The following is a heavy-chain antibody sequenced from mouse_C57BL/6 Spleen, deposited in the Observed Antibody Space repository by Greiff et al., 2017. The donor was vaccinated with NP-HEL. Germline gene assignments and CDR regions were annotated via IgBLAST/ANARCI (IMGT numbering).Heavy chain of an antibody. CDR3: ARGTVTTGFDY. CDR2: INPSSGYT. D-gene: IGHD2-12*01. J-gene: IGHJ2*01. CDR1: GYTFTSYT. Sequence: VQLQESGAELARPGASVKMSCKASGYTFTSYTMHWVKQRPGQGLEWIGYINPSSGYTKYNQKFKDKATLTADKSSSTAYMQLSSLTSEDSAVYYCARGTVTTGFDYWGQGTTLTVSS. V-gene: IGHV1-4*01.